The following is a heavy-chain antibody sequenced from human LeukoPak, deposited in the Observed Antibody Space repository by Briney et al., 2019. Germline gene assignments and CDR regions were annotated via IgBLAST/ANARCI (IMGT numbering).Heavy chain of an antibody. V-gene: IGHV1-69*13. CDR1: GGTFSSYA. Sequence: SVKVSCKASGGTFSSYAISWVRQAPGQGLEWMGGVIPIFGTANYAQKFQGRVTITADESTSTAYMELSSLRSEDTAVYYCAAAHYYGDYRDYWGQGTLVTVSS. D-gene: IGHD3-10*01. J-gene: IGHJ4*02. CDR2: VIPIFGTA. CDR3: AAAHYYGDYRDY.